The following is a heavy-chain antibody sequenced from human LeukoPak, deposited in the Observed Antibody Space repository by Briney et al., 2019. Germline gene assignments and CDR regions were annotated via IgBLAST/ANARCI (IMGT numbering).Heavy chain of an antibody. V-gene: IGHV3-48*03. CDR2: ISSSGSTI. CDR1: GFTFSSYE. Sequence: AGGSLRLSCAASGFTFSSYEMNWVRPAPGKGLEWVSYISSSGSTIYYADSVKGRFTNSRDNAKNSLYLQMNSLRAEDTAVYYCARENDYGDYWGQGTLVTVSS. CDR3: ARENDYGDY. J-gene: IGHJ4*02.